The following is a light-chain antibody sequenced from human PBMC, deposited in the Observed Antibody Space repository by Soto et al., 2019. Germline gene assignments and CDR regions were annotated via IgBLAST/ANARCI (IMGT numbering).Light chain of an antibody. CDR3: QQYGTSPIT. V-gene: IGKV3-20*01. Sequence: ENVLTQSPGTLSLSPGERATLSCRASQTVSSYLTWYQQRPGQAPRLLIYGESKRATGIPDRFSGSGSGTDFTLTISTLEPEDFALYYCQQYGTSPITLGQGTRLEIK. J-gene: IGKJ5*01. CDR1: QTVSSY. CDR2: GES.